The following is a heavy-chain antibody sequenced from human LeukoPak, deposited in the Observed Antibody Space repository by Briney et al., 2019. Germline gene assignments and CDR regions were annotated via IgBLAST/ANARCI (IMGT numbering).Heavy chain of an antibody. V-gene: IGHV1-69*04. CDR2: IIPILGIA. J-gene: IGHJ4*02. CDR1: GGTFSSYA. Sequence: PVKVSCKASGGTFSSYAISWVRQAPGQGLEWMGRIIPILGIANYAQKFQGRVTITADKSTSTAYMELSSLRSEDTAVYYCARADGGRIDCWGQGTRVTVSS. CDR3: ARADGGRIDC. D-gene: IGHD1-14*01.